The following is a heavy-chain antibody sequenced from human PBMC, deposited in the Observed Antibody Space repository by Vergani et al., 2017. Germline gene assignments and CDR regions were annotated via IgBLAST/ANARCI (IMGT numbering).Heavy chain of an antibody. Sequence: QVQLQESGPGLVKPSETLSLTCTVSGGSISSGGYYWSWIRQHPGKGLEWIGYIYYSGSTYYNPSLKSRGTISVDTSKNQFSLKLSSVTAADTAVYYCARYYSSSPRGGVYYYYGMDVWGQGTTVTVSS. CDR3: ARYYSSSPRGGVYYYYGMDV. V-gene: IGHV4-31*03. CDR2: IYYSGST. J-gene: IGHJ6*02. CDR1: GGSISSGGYY. D-gene: IGHD6-6*01.